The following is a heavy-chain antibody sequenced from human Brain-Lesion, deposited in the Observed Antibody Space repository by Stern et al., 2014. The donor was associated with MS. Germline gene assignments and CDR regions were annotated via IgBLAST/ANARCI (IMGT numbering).Heavy chain of an antibody. CDR2: IYHSGSS. CDR1: DDSLNSVVYS. D-gene: IGHD3-22*01. V-gene: IGHV4-30-2*01. Sequence: VQLLESGSGLVKPSQTLSLTCAVSDDSLNSVVYSWSWIRQPPGKGLEWIGSIYHSGSSYFSPSRKSRVTISVDRSKNQFSLKLSSVTAADTAVYYCARGDHRNSYDSSGYYYFVFDVWGQGTMVTVSS. J-gene: IGHJ3*01. CDR3: ARGDHRNSYDSSGYYYFVFDV.